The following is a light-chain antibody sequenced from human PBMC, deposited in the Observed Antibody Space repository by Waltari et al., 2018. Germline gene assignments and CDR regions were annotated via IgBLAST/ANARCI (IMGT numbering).Light chain of an antibody. CDR1: QTVLYSSDNNNY. J-gene: IGKJ1*01. Sequence: DIGMTQSPDSSAVSLGEMATINCKSSQTVLYSSDNNNYLAWYQQKLGQPPTLLIYWASTRASGVPDRFSGSGSGTDFTLTISSLQAEDVAVYYCKQYYDTPRTFGQGTRVEIK. V-gene: IGKV4-1*01. CDR2: WAS. CDR3: KQYYDTPRT.